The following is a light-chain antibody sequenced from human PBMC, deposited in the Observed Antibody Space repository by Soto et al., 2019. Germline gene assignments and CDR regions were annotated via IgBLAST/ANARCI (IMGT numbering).Light chain of an antibody. CDR1: QSISSL. V-gene: IGKV3D-15*01. CDR3: QQYNNWPPIT. CDR2: GAS. J-gene: IGKJ5*01. Sequence: EIVLTQSPATLSVSPGERATLSCRASQSISSLLAWYQQKPGQAPRLLIYGASDRATGIPDRFSGGGSGTDFTLTISSLQSEDFAVYYCQQYNNWPPITFGQGTRLEIK.